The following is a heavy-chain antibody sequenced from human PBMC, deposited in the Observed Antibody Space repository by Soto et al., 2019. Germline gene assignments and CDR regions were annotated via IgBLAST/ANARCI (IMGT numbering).Heavy chain of an antibody. D-gene: IGHD1-26*01. Sequence: LRLSCAASGFTFSSYGMHWVRQAPGKGLEWVAVISYDGSNKYYADSVKGRFTISRDNSKNTLYLQMNSLRAEDTAVYYCAKDVVVGATTGLGDYYYYYGMDVWGQGTTVTVS. V-gene: IGHV3-30*18. CDR2: ISYDGSNK. J-gene: IGHJ6*02. CDR1: GFTFSSYG. CDR3: AKDVVVGATTGLGDYYYYYGMDV.